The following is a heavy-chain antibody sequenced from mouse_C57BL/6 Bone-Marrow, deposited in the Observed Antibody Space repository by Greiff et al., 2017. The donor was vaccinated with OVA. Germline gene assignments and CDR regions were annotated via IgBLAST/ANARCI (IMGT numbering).Heavy chain of an antibody. CDR2: IYPRSGNT. Sequence: QVQLQQSGAELARPGASVKLSCKASVYTFTSYGISWLKQRTGQGLEWIGEIYPRSGNTYYNEKFKGKATLTADKSSSTAYMELRSLTSEDSAVYFCARSRNWDWFAYWGQGTLVTVSA. J-gene: IGHJ3*01. D-gene: IGHD4-1*01. V-gene: IGHV1-81*01. CDR1: VYTFTSYG. CDR3: ARSRNWDWFAY.